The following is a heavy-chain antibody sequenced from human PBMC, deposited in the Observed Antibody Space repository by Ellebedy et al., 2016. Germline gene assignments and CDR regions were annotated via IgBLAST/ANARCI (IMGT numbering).Heavy chain of an antibody. CDR2: FYWRGST. V-gene: IGHV4-34*01. J-gene: IGHJ6*02. CDR1: GGSFSGYY. D-gene: IGHD3-10*02. CDR3: YVGYYYYCVDV. Sequence: SETLSLTCAVYGGSFSGYYWSWIRQPPGKGLEWIGSFYWRGSTYYNPSLKSRVTISADTSTNHFSLRLSSVTAADTAVYYCYVGYYYYCVDVWGQGTTVTVSS.